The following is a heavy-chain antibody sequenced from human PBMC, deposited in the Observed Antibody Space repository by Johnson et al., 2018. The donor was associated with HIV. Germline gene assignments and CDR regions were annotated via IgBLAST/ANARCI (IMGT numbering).Heavy chain of an antibody. Sequence: VQLVESGGGLVQPGGSLRLSCAASGFTFSNYAMNWVRQAPGKGLEWVSTISGSGGTTYYADSVKGLFTISRDLSKNTLFLQMNSLRADDTAVYYCAKVAVATAAGGVGLNIWGPGTMVTVSS. V-gene: IGHV3-23*04. J-gene: IGHJ3*02. CDR3: AKVAVATAAGGVGLNI. CDR1: GFTFSNYA. CDR2: ISGSGGTT. D-gene: IGHD6-13*01.